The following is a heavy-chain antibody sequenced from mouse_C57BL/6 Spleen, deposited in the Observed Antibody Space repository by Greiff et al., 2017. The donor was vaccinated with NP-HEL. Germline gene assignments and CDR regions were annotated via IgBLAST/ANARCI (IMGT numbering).Heavy chain of an antibody. CDR1: GFTFSSYA. J-gene: IGHJ2*01. CDR3: ARGRDGYSSLFDY. D-gene: IGHD2-3*01. V-gene: IGHV5-4*03. CDR2: ISDGGSYT. Sequence: EVKLEESGGGLVKPGGSLKLSCAASGFTFSSYAMSWVRQTPEKRLEWVATISDGGSYTYYPDNVKGRFTISRDNAKNNLYLQMSHLKSEDTAMYYCARGRDGYSSLFDYWGQGTTLTVSS.